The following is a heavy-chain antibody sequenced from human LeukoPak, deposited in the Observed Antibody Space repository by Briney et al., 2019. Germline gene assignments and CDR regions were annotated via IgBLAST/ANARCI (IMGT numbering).Heavy chain of an antibody. CDR1: GVTFSRHV. V-gene: IGHV3-30*02. CDR3: AKDLPSITIFGLGSFDY. D-gene: IGHD3-3*01. CDR2: IPSDGSNN. Sequence: PGGSLRLSCAASGVTFSRHVMHWVRQAPGKGLEWVAFIPSDGSNNYYADSVKGRFTISRDNSKNTLYLQMNSLRAEDTAVYYCAKDLPSITIFGLGSFDYWGQGTLVTVSS. J-gene: IGHJ4*02.